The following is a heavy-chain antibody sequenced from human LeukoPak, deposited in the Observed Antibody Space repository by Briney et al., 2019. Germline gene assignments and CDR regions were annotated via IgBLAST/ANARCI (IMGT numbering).Heavy chain of an antibody. CDR1: GYTFTSYG. Sequence: ASVKVSCKASGYTFTSYGIGWVRQAPGQGLEWMGWISAYNGNTNYAQNLQGRVTMTTDTSTSTAYMELRSLRSDDTAVYYCALISYCTTITCYFLDYWGQGTLVTVSS. J-gene: IGHJ4*02. CDR2: ISAYNGNT. CDR3: ALISYCTTITCYFLDY. D-gene: IGHD2-8*01. V-gene: IGHV1-18*01.